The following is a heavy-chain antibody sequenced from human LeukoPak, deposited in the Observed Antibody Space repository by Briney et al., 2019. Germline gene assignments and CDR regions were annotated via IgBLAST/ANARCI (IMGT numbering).Heavy chain of an antibody. J-gene: IGHJ2*01. D-gene: IGHD6-19*01. Sequence: SVKVSCKASVGTFSSYAISWVRQAPGQGLEWMGRIIPILGIANYAQKFQGRVTITADKSTSTAYMELSSLRSEDTAVYCCARDRLGPNWYFDLWGRGTLVTVSS. CDR3: ARDRLGPNWYFDL. CDR2: IIPILGIA. CDR1: VGTFSSYA. V-gene: IGHV1-69*04.